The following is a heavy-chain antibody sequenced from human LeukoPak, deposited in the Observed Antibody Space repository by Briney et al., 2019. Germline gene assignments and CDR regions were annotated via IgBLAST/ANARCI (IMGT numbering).Heavy chain of an antibody. CDR1: GFTFSSYA. CDR2: ISGSGGST. Sequence: PGGSLRLSCAASGFTFSSYAMSWVRQAPGKGLEWVSAISGSGGSTYYADSVKGRFTISRDNSKNTLYLQMNSLRAEDTAVYYGAKDQKQWLVQDAFDIWGQGTMVTVSS. J-gene: IGHJ3*02. D-gene: IGHD6-19*01. CDR3: AKDQKQWLVQDAFDI. V-gene: IGHV3-23*01.